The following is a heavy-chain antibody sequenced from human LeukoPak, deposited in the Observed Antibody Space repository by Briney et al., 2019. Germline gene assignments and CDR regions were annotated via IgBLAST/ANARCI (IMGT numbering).Heavy chain of an antibody. J-gene: IGHJ5*02. CDR2: IYYSGST. CDR3: ASQVDTAMVTGWFDP. V-gene: IGHV4-39*01. CDR1: GGSISSSSYY. D-gene: IGHD5-18*01. Sequence: PSETLSLTCTVSGGSISSSSYYWGWIRQPPGKGLEWIGSIYYSGSTYYNPSLKSRVTISVDTSKNQFSLKLSSLTAADTAVYYCASQVDTAMVTGWFDPWGQGTLVTVSS.